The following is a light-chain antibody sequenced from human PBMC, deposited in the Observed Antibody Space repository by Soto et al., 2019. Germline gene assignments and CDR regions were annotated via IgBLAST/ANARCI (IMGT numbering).Light chain of an antibody. CDR2: EVS. V-gene: IGLV2-14*01. CDR1: SSDVGGYNY. J-gene: IGLJ1*01. CDR3: SSYTSSSVRV. Sequence: QSVLTQPASVSGSPGQSITISCTGTSSDVGGYNYVSWYQQHPGKAPKLMIYEVSNRPSGVSNRSSGSKSGNTASLTISGLQAEDEADYYCSSYTSSSVRVFGTGTKVTVL.